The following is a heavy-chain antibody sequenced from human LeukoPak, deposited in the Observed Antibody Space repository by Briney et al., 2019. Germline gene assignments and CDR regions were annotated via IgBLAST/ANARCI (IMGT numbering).Heavy chain of an antibody. CDR1: ALTFSSNS. Sequence: RRSLRLSCAASALTFSSNSMNWVRQAPGKGLEWVSSISSSSSYIYYADSVKGRFNISRDNAKNSLYLQMNSLRAEDTAVYDCAIVGCNFDYWGQGTLVTVSS. D-gene: IGHD2-15*01. CDR2: ISSSSSYI. J-gene: IGHJ4*02. V-gene: IGHV3-21*01. CDR3: AIVGCNFDY.